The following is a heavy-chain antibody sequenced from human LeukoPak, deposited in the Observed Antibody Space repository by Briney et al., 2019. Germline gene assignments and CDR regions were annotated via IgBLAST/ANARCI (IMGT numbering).Heavy chain of an antibody. CDR1: GFTVSSNY. V-gene: IGHV3-23*01. CDR2: ISGSGGST. Sequence: GESLRLSCAASGFTVSSNYMSWVRQAPGKGLEWVSAISGSGGSTYYADSVKGRFTISRDNSKNTLYLQMNSLRAEDTAVYYCAKARFLEWSAAFDIWGQGTMVTVSS. D-gene: IGHD3-3*01. CDR3: AKARFLEWSAAFDI. J-gene: IGHJ3*02.